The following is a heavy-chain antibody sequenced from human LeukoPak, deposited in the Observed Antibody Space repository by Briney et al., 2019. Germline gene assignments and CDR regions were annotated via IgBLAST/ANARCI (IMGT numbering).Heavy chain of an antibody. J-gene: IGHJ4*02. CDR1: GYTFTGYY. CDR2: INSNSGGT. Sequence: ASVKVSCKASGYTFTGYYMHWVRQAPGQGLEWMGWINSNSGGTNYAQKFQGRVTMTRDTSISTAYMELSRLRSDDTAVYYCARDQGSGPPRPDYWGQGTLVTVSS. CDR3: ARDQGSGPPRPDY. D-gene: IGHD6-19*01. V-gene: IGHV1-2*02.